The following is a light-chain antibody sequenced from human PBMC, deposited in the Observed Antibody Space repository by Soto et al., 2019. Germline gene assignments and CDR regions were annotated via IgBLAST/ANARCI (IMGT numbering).Light chain of an antibody. V-gene: IGKV3-20*01. CDR2: GAS. Sequence: EIVLTQSPGTLSLSPGERATLSCRASQSVSSSYLAWYQQKPGQAPRLLIYGASSRATGIPDRFSGSGSGTDFTLTISRLEPEDFAGYYCQQYSSSPLVAFGQGTRLEIK. CDR3: QQYSSSPLVA. CDR1: QSVSSSY. J-gene: IGKJ5*01.